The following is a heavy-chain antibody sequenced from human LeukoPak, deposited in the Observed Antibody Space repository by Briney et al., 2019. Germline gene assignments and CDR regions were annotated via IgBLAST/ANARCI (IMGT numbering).Heavy chain of an antibody. CDR1: GFTFSSYS. J-gene: IGHJ3*02. D-gene: IGHD1-26*01. CDR3: ARDWRELRRGSSDAFDI. Sequence: PGGSLRLSCAASGFTFSSYSMNWVRQAPGKGLEWVSSISSSSSYIYYADSVKGRFTISRDNAKNSLYLQMNSLRAEDTAVYYCARDWRELRRGSSDAFDIWGQGNNGHRLF. V-gene: IGHV3-21*01. CDR2: ISSSSSYI.